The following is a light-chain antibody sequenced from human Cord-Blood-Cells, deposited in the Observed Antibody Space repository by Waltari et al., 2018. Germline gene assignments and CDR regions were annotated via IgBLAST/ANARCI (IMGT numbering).Light chain of an antibody. J-gene: IGKJ2*01. CDR1: QSISSY. V-gene: IGKV1-39*01. Sequence: DIQMTQSPSSLSASVGARVTITCRASQSISSYLNWYQQKPGKAPKLQIYAASSLQSGVPSRFSGSGSGTDFTLTISSLQPEDFATYYCQQSYSTPYTFGQGTKLEIK. CDR2: AAS. CDR3: QQSYSTPYT.